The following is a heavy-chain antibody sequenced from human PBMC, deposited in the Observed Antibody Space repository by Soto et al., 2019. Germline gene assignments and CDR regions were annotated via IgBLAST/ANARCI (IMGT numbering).Heavy chain of an antibody. J-gene: IGHJ4*02. D-gene: IGHD3-22*01. Sequence: SETLSLTCTVSGGSISSGDYYWSWIRQPPGKGLEWIGYIYYSGSTYYNPSLKSRVTISVDTSKNQFSLKLSSVTAADTAVYYCARDRGNYYDSSGWFDYWGQGTLVTVSS. CDR3: ARDRGNYYDSSGWFDY. V-gene: IGHV4-30-4*01. CDR2: IYYSGST. CDR1: GGSISSGDYY.